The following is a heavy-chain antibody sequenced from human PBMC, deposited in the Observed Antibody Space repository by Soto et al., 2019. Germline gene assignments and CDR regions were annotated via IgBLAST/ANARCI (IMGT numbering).Heavy chain of an antibody. CDR3: ARRYGTSMPF. J-gene: IGHJ6*02. D-gene: IGHD2-2*01. V-gene: IGHV4-59*01. CDR2: IYYSGST. CDR1: GGSISSYY. Sequence: QVQLQESGPGLVKPSETLSLTCTVSGGSISSYYWSWIRQPPGKGLQWIGNIYYSGSTNYNPPLKSRVPISVYTSTTQSSLKLSSVTAADTAVYYCARRYGTSMPFWGHGTTVTVSS.